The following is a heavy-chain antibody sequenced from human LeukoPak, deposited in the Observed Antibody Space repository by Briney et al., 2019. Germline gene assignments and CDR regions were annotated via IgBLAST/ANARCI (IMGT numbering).Heavy chain of an antibody. Sequence: PGGSLRLSCAASGFTFSSYAMNWVRQAPGKGLEWVSAISGSDGSTYYADSVKGRFTISRDNSKNTLYLQMNSLRAEDTALYYCAKAGDHSYFDYWGQGTLVTVSS. CDR1: GFTFSSYA. V-gene: IGHV3-23*01. CDR2: ISGSDGST. D-gene: IGHD4-11*01. CDR3: AKAGDHSYFDY. J-gene: IGHJ4*02.